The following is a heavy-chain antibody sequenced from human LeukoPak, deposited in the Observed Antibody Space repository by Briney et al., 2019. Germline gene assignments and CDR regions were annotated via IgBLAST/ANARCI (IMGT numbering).Heavy chain of an antibody. CDR3: TRGSIAYYYMDV. CDR2: IYYSGST. V-gene: IGHV4-39*07. CDR1: GGSISSSSYS. Sequence: SETLSLTCTVPGGSISSSSYSWGWIRQPPGKGMEWIGNIYYSGSTYYNPSLKSRVTISVDTSTNQFSLKLSSVTAADTAVYYCTRGSIAYYYMDVWGKGTTVTISS. J-gene: IGHJ6*03. D-gene: IGHD3-22*01.